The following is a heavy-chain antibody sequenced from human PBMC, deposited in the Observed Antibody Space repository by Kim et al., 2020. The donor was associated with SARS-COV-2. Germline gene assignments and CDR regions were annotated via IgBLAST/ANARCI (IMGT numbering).Heavy chain of an antibody. CDR2: ISGDGGST. CDR1: GFTFDDYA. CDR3: ASFASYEGIAAAENYYYYYMDV. V-gene: IGHV3-43*02. Sequence: GGSLRLSCAASGFTFDDYAMHWVRQAPGKGLEWVSLISGDGGSTYYADSVKGRFTISRDNSKNSLYLQMNSLRTEDTALYYCASFASYEGIAAAENYYYYYMDVWGKGTTVTVSS. D-gene: IGHD6-13*01. J-gene: IGHJ6*03.